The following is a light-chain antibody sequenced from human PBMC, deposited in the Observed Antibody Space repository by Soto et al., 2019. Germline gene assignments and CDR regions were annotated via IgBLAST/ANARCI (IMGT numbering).Light chain of an antibody. J-gene: IGKJ1*01. CDR3: QQRVNWPRT. Sequence: EIVLTQSPATLSLSPGERATLSCRASQSVSSYLAWYQQKPGQAPRLLIYDASNRATGIPARFSGSGSGTAFTLTISSLEPEDFAIYYCQQRVNWPRTFGQGTKVEIK. V-gene: IGKV3-11*01. CDR2: DAS. CDR1: QSVSSY.